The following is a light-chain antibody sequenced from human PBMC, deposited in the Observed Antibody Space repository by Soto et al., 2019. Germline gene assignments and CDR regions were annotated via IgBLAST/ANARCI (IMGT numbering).Light chain of an antibody. CDR2: GAS. CDR3: QQYNIWPPYT. CDR1: QSVSSN. J-gene: IGKJ2*01. Sequence: EIVMTQSPATLSVSPGERATLSCRASQSVSSNLAWYQQKPGQAPRLLIYGASTRATGIPARFSGSGSGTEFTLTISSLQAEDCAVFYCQQYNIWPPYTFGQGTKLEIK. V-gene: IGKV3-15*01.